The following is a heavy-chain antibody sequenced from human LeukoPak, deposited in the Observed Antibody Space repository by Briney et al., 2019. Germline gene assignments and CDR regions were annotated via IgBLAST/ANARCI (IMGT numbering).Heavy chain of an antibody. D-gene: IGHD3-10*01. V-gene: IGHV4-4*07. Sequence: SETLSLTCTVSGGSVNSYYLSWIRQPAGKTLEWIGRIYDGGSTNYNPSLKSRVTMSVDTSKNQISLKLKSVTAADTAVYYCARDSGTTGEVKFDPWGQGTLVTVSS. CDR1: GGSVNSYY. CDR3: ARDSGTTGEVKFDP. CDR2: IYDGGST. J-gene: IGHJ5*02.